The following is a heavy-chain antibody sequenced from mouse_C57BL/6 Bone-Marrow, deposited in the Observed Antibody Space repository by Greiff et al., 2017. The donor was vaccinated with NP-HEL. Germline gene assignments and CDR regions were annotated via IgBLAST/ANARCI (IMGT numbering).Heavy chain of an antibody. J-gene: IGHJ2*01. Sequence: EVQLQQSGGGLVKPGGSLKLSCAASGFTFSDYGMHWVRQAPEKGLEWVAYISSGSSTIYYADTVKGRFTISRDNAKNTLFLQMTSLRSEDTAMYYCAIGAFITTVVAYWGQGTTLTVSS. V-gene: IGHV5-17*01. CDR3: AIGAFITTVVAY. CDR1: GFTFSDYG. CDR2: ISSGSSTI. D-gene: IGHD1-1*01.